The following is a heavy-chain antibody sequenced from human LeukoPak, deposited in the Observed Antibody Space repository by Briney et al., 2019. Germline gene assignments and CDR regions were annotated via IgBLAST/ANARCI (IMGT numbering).Heavy chain of an antibody. J-gene: IGHJ4*02. CDR1: GFTFSSYS. V-gene: IGHV3-48*04. CDR3: ARGRFLEWLGPDY. Sequence: PGGSLRLSCAASGFTFSSYSMNWVRQAPGKGLEWVSYIGSSSGGIYYADSVKGRFTISRDNARDSLYLQMNSLRVEDTAVYYCARGRFLEWLGPDYWGQGTLVTVSS. D-gene: IGHD3-3*01. CDR2: IGSSSGGI.